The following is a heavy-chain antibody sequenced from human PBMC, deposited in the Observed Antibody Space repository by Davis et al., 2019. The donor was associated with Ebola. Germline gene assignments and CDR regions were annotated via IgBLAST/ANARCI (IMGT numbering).Heavy chain of an antibody. Sequence: PSETLSLTCTVSGGSISSSSYYWGWIRQPPGKGLEWIGSIYYSGSTYYNPSLKSRVTISVDTSKNQFSLKLSSVTAADTAVYYCARGRCSSTSCYRWGYYYGMDVWGQGTTVTVSS. D-gene: IGHD2-2*02. CDR3: ARGRCSSTSCYRWGYYYGMDV. CDR1: GGSISSSSYY. J-gene: IGHJ6*02. CDR2: IYYSGST. V-gene: IGHV4-39*01.